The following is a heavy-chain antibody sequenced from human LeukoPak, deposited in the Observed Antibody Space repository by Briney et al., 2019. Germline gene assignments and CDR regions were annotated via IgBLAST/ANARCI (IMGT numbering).Heavy chain of an antibody. J-gene: IGHJ4*02. CDR3: AKYSGSGSPYFDY. CDR1: GFSFSSYA. V-gene: IGHV3-23*01. CDR2: ISGSGGNT. Sequence: GGSLRLSSAASGFSFSSYAMTWVRQAPGKGLEWVSGISGSGGNTYYADSVKGRFTISRDSSKNTLSLQMNSLRADDTAVYYCAKYSGSGSPYFDYWGQGTLVTVSS. D-gene: IGHD3-10*01.